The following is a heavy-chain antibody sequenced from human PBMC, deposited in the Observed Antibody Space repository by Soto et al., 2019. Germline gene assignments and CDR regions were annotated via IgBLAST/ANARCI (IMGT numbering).Heavy chain of an antibody. CDR3: ARDPAATLDGHYFDY. J-gene: IGHJ4*02. V-gene: IGHV4-31*03. CDR2: IYHSGGG. Sequence: SETLSLTCSVSGVSVISEGHYWNWIRQFPGKGLEWIGYIYHSGGGYYNPSLKSRASMSVDTSKNEFSLRLASVTAADTAVYFCARDPAATLDGHYFDYWGQGALVTVSS. CDR1: GVSVISEGHY.